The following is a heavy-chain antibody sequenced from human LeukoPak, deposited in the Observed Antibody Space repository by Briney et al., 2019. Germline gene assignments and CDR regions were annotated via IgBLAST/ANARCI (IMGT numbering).Heavy chain of an antibody. D-gene: IGHD6-19*01. Sequence: GGSLRLSCAASGFTFSSYAMSWVRQAPGKGLEWVSAISGSGGSTYYADSVKGRFTISRDNSKNTLYLQMNSLRAEDTAVYYCAKGFYGSGWYGVDYWGQGALVTVSS. J-gene: IGHJ4*02. CDR3: AKGFYGSGWYGVDY. CDR2: ISGSGGST. V-gene: IGHV3-23*01. CDR1: GFTFSSYA.